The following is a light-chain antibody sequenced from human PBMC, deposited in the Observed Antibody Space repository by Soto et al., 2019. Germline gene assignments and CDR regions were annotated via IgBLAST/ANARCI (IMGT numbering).Light chain of an antibody. J-gene: IGLJ1*01. CDR3: QVWDSSTDDLYV. CDR1: NIGSNS. CDR2: ADS. V-gene: IGLV3-21*02. Sequence: SYELTQPPSVSVAPGQTAIVTCDGNNIGSNSVHWYQQKPGRAPVLVVYADSDRPSGVPERFSGSNSGNTATLTISRVEAGDEADDYCQVWDSSTDDLYVFGPGSKGTVL.